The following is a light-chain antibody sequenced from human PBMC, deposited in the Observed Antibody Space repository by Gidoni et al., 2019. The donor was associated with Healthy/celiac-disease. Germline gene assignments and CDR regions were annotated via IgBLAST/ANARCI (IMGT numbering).Light chain of an antibody. CDR3: SSYTSSSTYVV. CDR1: SSDVGGYNY. Sequence: QSALTQPASVSGSPGQSSTNSCTGTSSDVGGYNYVSWYQQHPGKAPKLMIYEVSSRPSGVSNRFSGSKSGNTASLTISGLQAEDEADYYCSSYTSSSTYVVFGGGTTLPVL. CDR2: EVS. V-gene: IGLV2-14*01. J-gene: IGLJ2*01.